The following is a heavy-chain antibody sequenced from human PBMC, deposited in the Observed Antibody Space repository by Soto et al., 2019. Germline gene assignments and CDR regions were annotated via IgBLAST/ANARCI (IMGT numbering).Heavy chain of an antibody. J-gene: IGHJ4*02. V-gene: IGHV4-34*01. CDR2: INHSGST. CDR1: GGSFSGYY. Sequence: SETLSLTCAVYGGSFSGYYWSWIRQPPGKGLEWIGEINHSGSTNYNPSLKSRVTISVDTSKNQFSLKLSSVTAADTAVYYCARARSSSWELDYWGQGTLVTVSS. CDR3: ARARSSSWELDY. D-gene: IGHD6-13*01.